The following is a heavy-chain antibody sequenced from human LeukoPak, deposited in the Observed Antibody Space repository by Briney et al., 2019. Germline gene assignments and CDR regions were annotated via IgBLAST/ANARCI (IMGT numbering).Heavy chain of an antibody. Sequence: GGSLRLSCAASGFTFSSYSMNWVRQAPGKGLEWVSSISSSSSYIYYADSVKGRFTISRDNAKNSLYLQMNSLRAEDTAVYYCATAVASSSGWYADYWGQGTLVTVSS. J-gene: IGHJ4*02. D-gene: IGHD6-19*01. V-gene: IGHV3-21*01. CDR1: GFTFSSYS. CDR3: ATAVASSSGWYADY. CDR2: ISSSSSYI.